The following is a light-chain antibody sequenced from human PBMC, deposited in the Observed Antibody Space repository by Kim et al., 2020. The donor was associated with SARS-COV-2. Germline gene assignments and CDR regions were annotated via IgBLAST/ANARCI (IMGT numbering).Light chain of an antibody. CDR3: QQYTTYPLT. V-gene: IGKV1D-16*01. CDR2: STS. CDR1: QDISGW. Sequence: ASVGARVPITCRASQDISGWLAWYQQKPEKAPKSLIYSTSTLQSGVPSRFSGSRSGTDFTLTITNLQPEDFATYYCQQYTTYPLTFGGGTKVEIK. J-gene: IGKJ4*01.